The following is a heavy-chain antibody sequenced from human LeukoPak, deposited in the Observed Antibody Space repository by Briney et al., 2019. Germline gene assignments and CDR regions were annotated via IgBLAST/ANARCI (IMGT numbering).Heavy chain of an antibody. J-gene: IGHJ5*02. V-gene: IGHV3-49*03. CDR2: IRSQTYGGTT. CDR1: GFTFRDYN. CDR3: ERDPMGESTPNGSAP. Sequence: PGGSLRLSCTASGFTFRDYNMGWFRQAPGKGLEWVGFIRSQTYGGTTQYAPSVKGRFSISTDDSKSIAYLQMDSLKSEDTAVYSCERDPMGESTPNGSAPWGQEPRVPVPS. D-gene: IGHD3-10*01.